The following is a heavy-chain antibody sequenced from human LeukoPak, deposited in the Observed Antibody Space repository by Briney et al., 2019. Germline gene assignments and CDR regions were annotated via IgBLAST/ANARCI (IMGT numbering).Heavy chain of an antibody. CDR3: ARSSYYGSGSYFGWFDP. J-gene: IGHJ5*02. Sequence: SETLSLTCVVYGGSFSGYYWSWIRQPPGNGLDWIGEINHSGSTNYNPSLKSRVTISVGTSKNQFSLKLSSVTAADTAVYYCARSSYYGSGSYFGWFDPWGQGTLVTVSS. CDR1: GGSFSGYY. CDR2: INHSGST. D-gene: IGHD3-10*01. V-gene: IGHV4-34*01.